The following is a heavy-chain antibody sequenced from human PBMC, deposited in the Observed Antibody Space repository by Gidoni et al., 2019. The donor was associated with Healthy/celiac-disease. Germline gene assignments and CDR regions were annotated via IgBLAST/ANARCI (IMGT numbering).Heavy chain of an antibody. CDR1: GFTFSSYS. V-gene: IGHV3-21*01. Sequence: EVQLVESGGGLVKPGGSLILSCPASGFTFSSYSMNWVRQAPGKGLEWVSSISSSSSYIYYADSVKSRFTISRDNAKNSLYLQMNSLGAEDTAVYYCARDKLPLLWGQGTLVTVSS. CDR3: ARDKLPLL. CDR2: ISSSSSYI. J-gene: IGHJ4*02. D-gene: IGHD1-26*01.